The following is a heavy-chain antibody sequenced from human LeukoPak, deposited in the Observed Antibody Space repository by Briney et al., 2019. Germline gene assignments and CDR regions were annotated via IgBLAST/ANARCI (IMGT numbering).Heavy chain of an antibody. V-gene: IGHV3-33*01. CDR1: GFTFSSYG. Sequence: GRSLRLSCAASGFTFSSYGMHWVRQAPGKGLEWVAVIWCDGSNKYYADSVKGRFTISRDNSKNTLYLQMNSLRAEDTAVYYCARSRVVVAAIDAFDIWGQGTMVTVSS. CDR2: IWCDGSNK. J-gene: IGHJ3*02. CDR3: ARSRVVVAAIDAFDI. D-gene: IGHD2-15*01.